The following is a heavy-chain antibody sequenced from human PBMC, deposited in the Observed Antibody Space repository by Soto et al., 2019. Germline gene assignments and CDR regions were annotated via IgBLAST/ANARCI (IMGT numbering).Heavy chain of an antibody. CDR1: GFTFSNYW. CDR2: IKQDGTEK. D-gene: IGHD5-12*01. Sequence: EVQLVESGGGLVQPGGSLRLSCAASGFTFSNYWMSWVRQAPGKGLEWVANIKQDGTEKNYVDSVRGRFTISRDNATNSLDLQMNSLSAEATAVYYCASVAIWGQGTLVTVSS. J-gene: IGHJ4*02. V-gene: IGHV3-7*01. CDR3: ASVAI.